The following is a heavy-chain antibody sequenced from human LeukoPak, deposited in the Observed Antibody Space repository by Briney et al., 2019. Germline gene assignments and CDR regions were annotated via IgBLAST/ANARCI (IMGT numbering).Heavy chain of an antibody. CDR3: ARVRSRSSAYDYSDY. D-gene: IGHD5-12*01. CDR2: RSSISTYI. Sequence: GGSLRLSCAASAFTFSGYSMKCVRQAPGKGLECGSARSSISTYIYYVGSVTGRFTISRDNAKNSLYLQMNSLRAEDTAIYFCARVRSRSSAYDYSDYWGQGTLVTVSA. CDR1: AFTFSGYS. V-gene: IGHV3-21*06. J-gene: IGHJ4*02.